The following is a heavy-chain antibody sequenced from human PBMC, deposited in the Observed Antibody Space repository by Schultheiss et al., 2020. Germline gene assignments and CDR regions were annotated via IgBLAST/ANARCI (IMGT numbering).Heavy chain of an antibody. CDR2: IIPIFGTA. D-gene: IGHD3-10*01. J-gene: IGHJ6*02. Sequence: SVKVSCKASGGTFSSYGISWVRQAPGQGLEWMGGIIPIFGTANYAQKFQGRVTITADESTSTAYMELSSLRSEDTAVYYCAREGELAKYGMDVWGQGTTVTVAS. CDR1: GGTFSSYG. V-gene: IGHV1-69*13. CDR3: AREGELAKYGMDV.